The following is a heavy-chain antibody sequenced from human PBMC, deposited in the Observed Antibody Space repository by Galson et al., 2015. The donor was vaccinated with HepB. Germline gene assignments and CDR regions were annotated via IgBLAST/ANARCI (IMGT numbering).Heavy chain of an antibody. CDR3: ARRDWFDALDI. Sequence: QSGAEVKKPGEFLRISCEWSGSTFSNSWINWVRQMPGKGLEWMGRIDPSDSYSNYSPSFQGHVSISADKSISTAYLQWNSLEASDTAMYYCARRDWFDALDIWGQGTMVTVSS. CDR1: GSTFSNSW. V-gene: IGHV5-10-1*01. D-gene: IGHD3/OR15-3a*01. J-gene: IGHJ3*02. CDR2: IDPSDSYS.